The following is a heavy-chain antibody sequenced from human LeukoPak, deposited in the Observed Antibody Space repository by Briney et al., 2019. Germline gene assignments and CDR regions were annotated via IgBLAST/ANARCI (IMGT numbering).Heavy chain of an antibody. CDR3: ARGSQSLGYCSGGSCRAKIFDY. Sequence: SETLSLTCAVYGGSFSGYYWSWIRQPPGKGLEWIGEINHSVSTNYNPYLKSRVTISVDTSKNQFSLKLSSVTAADTAVYYCARGSQSLGYCSGGSCRAKIFDYWGQGTLVTVSS. D-gene: IGHD2-15*01. CDR1: GGSFSGYY. J-gene: IGHJ4*02. CDR2: INHSVST. V-gene: IGHV4-34*01.